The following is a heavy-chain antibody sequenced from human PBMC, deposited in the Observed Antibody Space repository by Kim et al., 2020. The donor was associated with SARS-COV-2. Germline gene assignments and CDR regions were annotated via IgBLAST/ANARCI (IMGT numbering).Heavy chain of an antibody. Sequence: ASVKVSCKASGYTFTGYYMHWVRQAPGQGLEWMGWINPNSGGTNYAQKFQGRVTMTRDTSISTAYMELSRLRSDDTAVYYCARVVVRLERLSRPHSYGMDVWGQGTTVTVSS. CDR3: ARVVVRLERLSRPHSYGMDV. D-gene: IGHD1-1*01. V-gene: IGHV1-2*02. J-gene: IGHJ6*02. CDR2: INPNSGGT. CDR1: GYTFTGYY.